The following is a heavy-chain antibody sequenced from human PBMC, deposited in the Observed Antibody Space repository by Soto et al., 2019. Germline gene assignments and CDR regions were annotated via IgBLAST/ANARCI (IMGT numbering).Heavy chain of an antibody. D-gene: IGHD6-19*01. CDR1: GFTFSSYA. CDR2: ISYDGSNK. CDR3: ARGIAVAGYYFDY. J-gene: IGHJ4*02. Sequence: QVQLVESGGGVVQPGRSLRLSCAASGFTFSSYAMHWVRQAPGKGLEWVAVISYDGSNKYYADSVKGRFTISRDNSKNPLYLKMNSLRAEDTAVYYCARGIAVAGYYFDYWGQGTLVTVSS. V-gene: IGHV3-30-3*01.